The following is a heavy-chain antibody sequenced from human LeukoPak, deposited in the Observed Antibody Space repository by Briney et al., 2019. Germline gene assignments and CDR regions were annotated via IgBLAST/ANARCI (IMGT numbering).Heavy chain of an antibody. D-gene: IGHD3-16*01. CDR3: AKEGGA. CDR1: GFTFTSYA. J-gene: IGHJ5*02. CDR2: ISAGATTT. Sequence: GGSLRLSCETSGFTFTSYAVSWVRQAPGKGLEWVSAISAGATTTYYADSVKGRFTITRDNSKNTLYMQMDSLRAEDTAVYYCAKEGGAWGQGTLVTVSS. V-gene: IGHV3-23*01.